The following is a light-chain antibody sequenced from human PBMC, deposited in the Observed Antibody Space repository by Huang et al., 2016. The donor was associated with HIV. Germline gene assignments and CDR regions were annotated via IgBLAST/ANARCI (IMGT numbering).Light chain of an antibody. Sequence: DIEMTQSPSSLSASVGDRVTITCRASQPISSYLNWYQKKPGKAPKVLIYGASSLQGGVPARFSCSGAGTDFTLTISSLQPENIATYYCQQSYITPYTFGLGTILEIK. CDR2: GAS. CDR1: QPISSY. CDR3: QQSYITPYT. J-gene: IGKJ2*01. V-gene: IGKV1-39*01.